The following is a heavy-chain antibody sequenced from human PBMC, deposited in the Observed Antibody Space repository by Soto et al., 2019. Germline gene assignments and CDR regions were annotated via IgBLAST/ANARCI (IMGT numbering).Heavy chain of an antibody. D-gene: IGHD2-15*01. Sequence: ASVKVSCKASGYTFTGYYMHWVRQAPGQGLEWMGWINPNSGGTNYAQKFQGWVTMTRDTSISTAYKELSRLRSDDTAVYYCAIASHIGYCSGGSCYDFDYWGQGTLVTVSS. J-gene: IGHJ4*02. CDR1: GYTFTGYY. CDR2: INPNSGGT. V-gene: IGHV1-2*04. CDR3: AIASHIGYCSGGSCYDFDY.